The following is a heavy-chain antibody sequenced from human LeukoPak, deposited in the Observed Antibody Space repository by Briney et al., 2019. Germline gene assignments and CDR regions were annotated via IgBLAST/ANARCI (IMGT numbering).Heavy chain of an antibody. D-gene: IGHD2-15*01. V-gene: IGHV1-18*01. CDR2: ISAYNGNT. J-gene: IGHJ4*02. CDR1: GYTFTSYG. CDR3: ARGAVVVAATTFYY. Sequence: GASVKVSCKASGYTFTSYGISWVRQAPGQGLEWMGWISAYNGNTNYAQKFQGRVTMTRDTSISTAYMELSRLRSDDTAVYYCARGAVVVAATTFYYWGQGTLVTVSS.